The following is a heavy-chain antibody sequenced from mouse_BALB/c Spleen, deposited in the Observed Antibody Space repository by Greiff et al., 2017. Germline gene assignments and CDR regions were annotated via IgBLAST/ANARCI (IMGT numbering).Heavy chain of an antibody. CDR2: IYPGDGST. Sequence: VQLQQSGPELVKPGASVKMSCKASGYTFTSYYIHWVKQRPGQGLEWIGWIYPGDGSTKYNEKFKGKTTLTADKSSSTAYMLLSSLTSEDSAIYFCARGGYGNSFAYWGQGTLVTVSA. D-gene: IGHD2-10*02. CDR1: GYTFTSYY. CDR3: ARGGYGNSFAY. J-gene: IGHJ3*01. V-gene: IGHV1S56*01.